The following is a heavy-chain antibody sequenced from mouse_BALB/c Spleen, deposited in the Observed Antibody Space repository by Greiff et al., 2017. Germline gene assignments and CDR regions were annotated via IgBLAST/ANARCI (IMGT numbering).Heavy chain of an antibody. CDR1: GFSLSTSGMS. V-gene: IGHV8-8*01. CDR2: IWWNVDK. J-gene: IGHJ4*01. D-gene: IGHD2-3*01. Sequence: QVTLKESGPGILQPSQTLSLTCSFSGFSLSTSGMSVGWIRQPSGKGLEWLAHIWWNVDKYYNPALKSRLTISKDTSNNQVFLKIASVVTADTATYYCARIDGGYYDYYAMDYWGQGTSVTVSS. CDR3: ARIDGGYYDYYAMDY.